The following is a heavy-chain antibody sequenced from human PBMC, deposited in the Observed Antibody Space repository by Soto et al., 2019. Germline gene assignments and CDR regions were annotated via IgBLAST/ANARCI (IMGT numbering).Heavy chain of an antibody. V-gene: IGHV3-11*01. CDR1: GFTFSDYY. CDR2: ISSSGSTI. D-gene: IGHD3-10*01. J-gene: IGHJ6*03. Sequence: PGGSLRLSCAASGFTFSDYYVSWIRQAPGKGLEWVSYISSSGSTIYYADSVKGRFTISRDNAKNSLYLQMNSLRAEDTAVYYCARTMVRGVMTLQHYYYMDVWGKGTTVTVSS. CDR3: ARTMVRGVMTLQHYYYMDV.